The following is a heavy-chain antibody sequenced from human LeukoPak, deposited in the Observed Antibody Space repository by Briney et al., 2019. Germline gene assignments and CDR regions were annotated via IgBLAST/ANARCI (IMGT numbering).Heavy chain of an antibody. V-gene: IGHV3-21*01. D-gene: IGHD2-15*01. CDR3: ARVVLRVHRMSNDAFDI. CDR1: GFTFNSYS. CDR2: ISGSNSYI. Sequence: PGGSLRLSCAASGFTFNSYSMNWVRQAPGKGLEWVSSISGSNSYIYYADSMKGRFTISRDNAKNSLYLQMNSLRAEDTAVYYCARVVLRVHRMSNDAFDIWGQGTMVTVSS. J-gene: IGHJ3*02.